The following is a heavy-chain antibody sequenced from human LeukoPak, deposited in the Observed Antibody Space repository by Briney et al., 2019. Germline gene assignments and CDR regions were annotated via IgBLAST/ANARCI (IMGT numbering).Heavy chain of an antibody. D-gene: IGHD3-22*01. CDR2: IIPILNIT. CDR3: ARDDDRAREIDY. CDR1: RGTFSKYA. V-gene: IGHV1-69*04. J-gene: IGHJ4*02. Sequence: SVKVSCKASRGTFSKYAISWVRQAPGQGLEWMGRIIPILNITHYAQKFQGRVTTAADKSTSTAYMELSSLRSEDTAMYYCARDDDRAREIDYWGQGTLVTVSS.